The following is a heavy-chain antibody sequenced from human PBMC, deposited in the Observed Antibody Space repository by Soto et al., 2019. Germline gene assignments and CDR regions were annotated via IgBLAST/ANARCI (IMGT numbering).Heavy chain of an antibody. D-gene: IGHD1-26*01. Sequence: GGSLRLSCAASTFTFNNYAMSWVRQAPGKGLEWVSLISGSGDRTYYTDSVKGRFTISRDNSKNQFSLKLSSVTAADTAVYYCARWSGSYPRGWYYFDYWGQGTLVTVSS. CDR2: ISGSGDRT. CDR3: ARWSGSYPRGWYYFDY. CDR1: TFTFNNYA. J-gene: IGHJ4*02. V-gene: IGHV3-23*01.